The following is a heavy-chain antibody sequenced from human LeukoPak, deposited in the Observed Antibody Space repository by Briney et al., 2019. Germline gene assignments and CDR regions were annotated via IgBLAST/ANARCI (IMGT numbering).Heavy chain of an antibody. CDR2: INQGGSDK. V-gene: IGHV3-7*01. J-gene: IGHJ4*02. Sequence: PGGSLRLSCAASGFTFSGHWMSWVRQAPGEGLEWVANINQGGSDKYYVDPVKGRFTISRDNANNLLYLQMNSLRGEDTAVYYCTRDRSRAEDDWGQGTLVTVSS. CDR1: GFTFSGHW. CDR3: TRDRSRAEDD. D-gene: IGHD1-14*01.